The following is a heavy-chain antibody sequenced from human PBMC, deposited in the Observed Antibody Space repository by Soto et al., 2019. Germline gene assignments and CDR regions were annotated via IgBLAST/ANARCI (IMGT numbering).Heavy chain of an antibody. V-gene: IGHV3-23*01. CDR1: GFTFSSYA. J-gene: IGHJ4*02. D-gene: IGHD3-9*01. CDR2: ISDGGGST. Sequence: GGSLRLSCAASGFTFSSYAMNWVRQAPGKGLEWVSGISDGGGSTYYADSVKGRFTISRDNSKNTLYLQMNSLRAEDTAVYYCAKDTGIWLYYFDYWGQGALVIVSS. CDR3: AKDTGIWLYYFDY.